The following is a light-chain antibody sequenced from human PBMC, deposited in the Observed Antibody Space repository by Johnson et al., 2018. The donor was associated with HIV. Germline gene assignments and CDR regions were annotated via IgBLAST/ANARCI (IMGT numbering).Light chain of an antibody. Sequence: QSVLTQPPSVSAAPGQKVTISCSGSSSNIGRNYVSWYQQLPGTAPKLLIFDNNKRPSGIPDRFSGSKSGTSATLGITGLQTGDEADYYCGTWDGSRSPGAVFGTGTKVTVL. CDR2: DNN. V-gene: IGLV1-51*01. CDR1: SSNIGRNY. J-gene: IGLJ1*01. CDR3: GTWDGSRSPGAV.